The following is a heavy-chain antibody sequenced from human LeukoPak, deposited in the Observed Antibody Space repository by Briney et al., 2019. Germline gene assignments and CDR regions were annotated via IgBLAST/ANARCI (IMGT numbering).Heavy chain of an antibody. D-gene: IGHD1-1*01. CDR2: MNPNSGNT. V-gene: IGHV1-8*01. Sequence: ASVKVSCKASGYTFTSYDINWVRQATGQGLEWMGWMNPNSGNTGYAQKFQGRVTMTRNTSISTAYMELSSLRSEDTAVYYCARVSRSRGGTAFDIWGQGTMVTVSS. J-gene: IGHJ3*02. CDR1: GYTFTSYD. CDR3: ARVSRSRGGTAFDI.